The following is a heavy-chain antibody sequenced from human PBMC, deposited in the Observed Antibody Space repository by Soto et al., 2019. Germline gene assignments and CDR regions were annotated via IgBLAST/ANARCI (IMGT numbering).Heavy chain of an antibody. V-gene: IGHV1-24*01. CDR1: GYTFTSYD. Sequence: ASVKVSCKASGYTFTSYDINWVRQATGQGLEWMGGFDPEDGETIYAQKFQGRVTMTEDTSTDTAYMELSSLRSEDTAVYYCAISRVPAAMKSRANYFDYWGQGTLVTVSS. CDR3: AISRVPAAMKSRANYFDY. CDR2: FDPEDGET. J-gene: IGHJ4*02. D-gene: IGHD2-2*01.